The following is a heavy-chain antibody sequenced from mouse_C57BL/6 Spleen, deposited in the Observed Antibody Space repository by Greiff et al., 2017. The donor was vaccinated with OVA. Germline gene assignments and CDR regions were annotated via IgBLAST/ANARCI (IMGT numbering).Heavy chain of an antibody. V-gene: IGHV6-6*01. D-gene: IGHD1-1*01. Sequence: EVKLVESGGGLVQPGGSMKLSCAASGFTFSDAWMDWVRQSPEKGLEWVAEIRNKANNHATYYAESVKGRFTISRDDSKSSVYLQMNSLRAEDTGIYYCTRDGSSYYFDYWGQGTTRTVSS. CDR2: IRNKANNHAT. J-gene: IGHJ2*01. CDR1: GFTFSDAW. CDR3: TRDGSSYYFDY.